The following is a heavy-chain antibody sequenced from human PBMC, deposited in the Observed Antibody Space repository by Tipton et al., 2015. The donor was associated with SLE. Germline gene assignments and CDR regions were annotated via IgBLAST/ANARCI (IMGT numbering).Heavy chain of an antibody. D-gene: IGHD3-10*01. V-gene: IGHV3-7*01. J-gene: IGHJ2*01. Sequence: SLRLSCAASGFTFSSYWMSWVRQAPGEGLEWVANIKQDGSEKYYVDSVKGRFTISRDNAKNSLYLQMNSLRAEDTAVYYCASPPYYGSGSYRPYWYFDLWGRGTLVTVSS. CDR1: GFTFSSYW. CDR3: ASPPYYGSGSYRPYWYFDL. CDR2: IKQDGSEK.